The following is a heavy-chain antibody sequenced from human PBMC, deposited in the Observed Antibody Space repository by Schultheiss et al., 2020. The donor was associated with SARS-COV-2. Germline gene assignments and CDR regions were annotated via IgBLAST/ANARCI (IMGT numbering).Heavy chain of an antibody. CDR2: IYTSGST. CDR1: GGSISSYY. J-gene: IGHJ6*03. D-gene: IGHD2-15*01. CDR3: ARARAAPPLDYYYYMDV. V-gene: IGHV4-4*07. Sequence: SETLSLTCTVSGGSISSYYWSWIRQPAGKGLEWIGRIYTSGSTNYNPPLKSRVTMSVDTSKNQFSLKLSSVTAADTAVYYCARARAAPPLDYYYYMDVWGKGTTVTVSS.